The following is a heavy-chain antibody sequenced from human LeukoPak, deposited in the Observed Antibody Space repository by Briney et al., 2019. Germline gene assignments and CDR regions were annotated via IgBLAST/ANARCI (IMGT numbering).Heavy chain of an antibody. CDR1: RFTFSNYA. V-gene: IGHV3-66*01. CDR2: IYSGGGT. D-gene: IGHD2-15*01. Sequence: GGSLRLSCAASRFTFSNYAMSWVRQAPGKGLEWISVIYSGGGTYYADSVKGRFTISRDNSKNTVYLQMNSLRAEDTAVYYCARASFWFDYSGYYFDFWGQGTLVTVSS. J-gene: IGHJ4*02. CDR3: ARASFWFDYSGYYFDF.